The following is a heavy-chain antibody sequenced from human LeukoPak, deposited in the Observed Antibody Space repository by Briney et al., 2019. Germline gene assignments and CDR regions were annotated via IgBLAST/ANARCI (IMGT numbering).Heavy chain of an antibody. CDR1: GDSFSSHY. CDR2: ISHIGRT. Sequence: PSETLSLTCAVSGDSFSSHYWTWIRQSPGTGLEWIGYISHIGRTNYNPSLKSRVTISIDTSKNQFSLKLRSVTTADTAVYYCARDLVTVTKGFDIWGQGTMVSVSS. CDR3: ARDLVTVTKGFDI. V-gene: IGHV4-59*11. D-gene: IGHD4-17*01. J-gene: IGHJ3*02.